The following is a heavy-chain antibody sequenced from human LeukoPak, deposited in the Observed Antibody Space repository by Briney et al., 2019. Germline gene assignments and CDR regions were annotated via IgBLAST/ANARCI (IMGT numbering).Heavy chain of an antibody. D-gene: IGHD7-27*01. CDR2: IIPIFGTA. J-gene: IGHJ4*02. Sequence: ASVKVSCKASGGTFSSYAISWVRQAPGQGFEWMGGIIPIFGTANYAQKFQGRVTITADKSTSTAYMELSSLRSEDTAVYYCARKELGRWYFDYWGQGTLVTVSS. CDR3: ARKELGRWYFDY. CDR1: GGTFSSYA. V-gene: IGHV1-69*06.